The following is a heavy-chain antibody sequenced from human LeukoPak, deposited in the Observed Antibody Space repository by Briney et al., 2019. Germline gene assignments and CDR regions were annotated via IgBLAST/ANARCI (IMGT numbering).Heavy chain of an antibody. J-gene: IGHJ4*02. CDR3: ASGGDYVGIAATFRY. V-gene: IGHV3-11*01. Sequence: GGSLRLSCAASGFNFSATYMTWIRQAPGKGLEWVSYISNRGIIINYADSVKGRFTISRDDAKSSLYLHMNNLRTEDTALYYCASGGDYVGIAATFRYWGQGSLVTVSS. CDR2: ISNRGIII. D-gene: IGHD4-23*01. CDR1: GFNFSATY.